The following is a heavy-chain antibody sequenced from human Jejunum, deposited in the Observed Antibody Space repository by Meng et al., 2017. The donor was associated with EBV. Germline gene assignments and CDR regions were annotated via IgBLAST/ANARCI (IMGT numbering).Heavy chain of an antibody. V-gene: IGHV3-30*18. D-gene: IGHD6-13*01. Sequence: QLWVSVGLLVHARGHLALSRAGSGVTCHTYGSYWVRQVPGGVLDGVAVISHVGSNKYYGNSVKGRFTISRVNSKNTMYLPMNSLKSEDTAVYYFAKDPYTSTPGGWFDPWGQETLVTVSS. CDR3: AKDPYTSTPGGWFDP. J-gene: IGHJ5*02. CDR2: ISHVGSNK. CDR1: GVTCHTYG.